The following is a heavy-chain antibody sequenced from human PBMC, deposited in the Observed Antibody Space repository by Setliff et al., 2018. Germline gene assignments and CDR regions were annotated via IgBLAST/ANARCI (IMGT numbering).Heavy chain of an antibody. V-gene: IGHV4-38-2*02. D-gene: IGHD2-21*01. CDR3: ARGLEGEDYFYYMDV. CDR2: VYYSGTT. Sequence: SETLSLTCTVSDFSVGSVYYWGWIRQSPGKGLEWIASVYYSGTTYYNPSLESRVTMSVDASKNQISLKLMSVTAADTAVYYCARGLEGEDYFYYMDVWGKGNTVTVSS. J-gene: IGHJ6*03. CDR1: DFSVGSVYY.